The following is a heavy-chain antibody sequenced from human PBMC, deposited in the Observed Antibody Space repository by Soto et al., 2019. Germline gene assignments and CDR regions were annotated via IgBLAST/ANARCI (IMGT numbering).Heavy chain of an antibody. Sequence: QVQLVQSGAEVKKPGASVKVSCVASGYSFSSYGISWVRQAPGQGLEWVGGISAYNGNTKYAQRVQGRVTMTTDISPTAAYMGLRSMRSDDTAVYYCARGGTYKGYDYAAEDNWGQGTLVTVSS. D-gene: IGHD5-12*01. J-gene: IGHJ4*02. CDR3: ARGGTYKGYDYAAEDN. V-gene: IGHV1-18*01. CDR2: ISAYNGNT. CDR1: GYSFSSYG.